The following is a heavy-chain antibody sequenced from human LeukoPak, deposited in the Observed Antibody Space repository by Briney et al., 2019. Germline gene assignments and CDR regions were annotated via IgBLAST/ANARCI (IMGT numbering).Heavy chain of an antibody. J-gene: IGHJ5*02. D-gene: IGHD3-22*01. V-gene: IGHV1-69*05. CDR1: GGTFSSYA. CDR2: IIPIFGTA. Sequence: SVKVSCMASGGTFSSYAISWVRQAPGQGLEWMGGIIPIFGTANYAQKFQGRVTITTDESTSTAYMELSSLRSEDTAVYYCARDYYDSSGYYGQFDPWGQGTLVTVSS. CDR3: ARDYYDSSGYYGQFDP.